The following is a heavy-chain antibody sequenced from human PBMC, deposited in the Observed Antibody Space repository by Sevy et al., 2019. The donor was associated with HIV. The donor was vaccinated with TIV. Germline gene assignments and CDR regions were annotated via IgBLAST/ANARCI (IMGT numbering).Heavy chain of an antibody. D-gene: IGHD2-15*01. CDR1: GFTFSTYA. J-gene: IGHJ6*02. CDR3: AKGYCSGGTCPRDYYYYGMDV. Sequence: GGSLRLSCAPSGFTFSTYAMNWVRQAPGKGLEWVSSIGGSGRYTNYADSVEGRFTISRDNSKNMLYLQMNSLRVAETAVYYCAKGYCSGGTCPRDYYYYGMDVWGQGTTVTVSS. CDR2: IGGSGRYT. V-gene: IGHV3-23*01.